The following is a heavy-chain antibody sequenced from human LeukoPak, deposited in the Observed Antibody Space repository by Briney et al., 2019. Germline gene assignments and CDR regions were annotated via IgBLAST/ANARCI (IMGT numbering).Heavy chain of an antibody. J-gene: IGHJ4*02. CDR1: GFTFSTYW. Sequence: LPGGSLRLSCTASGFTFSTYWINWVRQSPGKGLVWVALINGDGSTTTHADSVKGRFTISRDNAKNTAYLQMNSLRDEDTAVYFCARDYAGSPDYWGQGTLVTVSA. V-gene: IGHV3-74*03. CDR2: INGDGSTT. CDR3: ARDYAGSPDY. D-gene: IGHD3-10*01.